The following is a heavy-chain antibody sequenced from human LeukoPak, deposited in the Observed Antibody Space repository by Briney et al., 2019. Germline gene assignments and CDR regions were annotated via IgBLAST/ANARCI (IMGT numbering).Heavy chain of an antibody. D-gene: IGHD6-13*01. CDR1: GGSISSYY. CDR2: IYYSGST. CDR3: AKDQSRQVANNSSWYPY. V-gene: IGHV4-59*01. Sequence: PSETLSLTCTVSGGSISSYYWSWIRQPPGKGLEWIGYIYYSGSTNYNPSLKSRVTISVDTSKNQFSLKLSSVTAADTAVYFCAKDQSRQVANNSSWYPYWGQGTLVIVSS. J-gene: IGHJ4*02.